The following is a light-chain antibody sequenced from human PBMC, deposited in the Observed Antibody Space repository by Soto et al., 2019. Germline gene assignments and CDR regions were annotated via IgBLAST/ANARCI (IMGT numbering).Light chain of an antibody. J-gene: IGKJ4*01. V-gene: IGKV3-11*01. CDR2: DAS. Sequence: EIVLTQSPATLSLSPGERATLSCRASQSVSTYLAWYQQKPGQAPRLLIYDASTRATGIPARFSGSGSGKDFTLTISSLEPEDFAVYYCQQRSNWPPLTFCGGTKVEIK. CDR1: QSVSTY. CDR3: QQRSNWPPLT.